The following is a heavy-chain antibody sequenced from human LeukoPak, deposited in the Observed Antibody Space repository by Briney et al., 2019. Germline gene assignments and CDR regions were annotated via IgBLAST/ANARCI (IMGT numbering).Heavy chain of an antibody. CDR2: MNQSGST. V-gene: IGHV4-34*01. J-gene: IGHJ6*03. CDR1: GGTFSGHY. D-gene: IGHD2-2*02. Sequence: SETLSLTCAVYGGTFSGHYWSWIRQPPGKGLEWIGEMNQSGSTNYNPSLKSRVTISVDTSKNQFSLKLSSVTAADTAVYYCARDRPYCSSASCYRLGESYYYYYYMDVWGKGTTVTVSS. CDR3: ARDRPYCSSASCYRLGESYYYYYYMDV.